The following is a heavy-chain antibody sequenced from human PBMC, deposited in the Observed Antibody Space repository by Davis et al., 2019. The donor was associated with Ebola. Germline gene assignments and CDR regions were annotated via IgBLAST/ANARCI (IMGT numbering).Heavy chain of an antibody. CDR3: ARQLMEGSGWDRLDY. Sequence: PGGSLRLSCKGSGYSFTSYWIGWVRQMPGKGLEWMGRIDPSDSYTNYSPSFQGHVTISADKSISTAYLQWSSLKASDTAMYYCARQLMEGSGWDRLDYWGQGTLVTVSS. CDR1: GYSFTSYW. J-gene: IGHJ4*02. CDR2: IDPSDSYT. D-gene: IGHD6-19*01. V-gene: IGHV5-10-1*01.